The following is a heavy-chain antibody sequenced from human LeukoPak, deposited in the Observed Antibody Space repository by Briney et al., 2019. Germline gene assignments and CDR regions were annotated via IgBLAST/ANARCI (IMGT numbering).Heavy chain of an antibody. CDR2: ISAYNGNT. CDR1: GYTFTSYG. CDR3: ASDHYQWLVPEYNQH. J-gene: IGHJ1*01. Sequence: GASVKVSCKASGYTFTSYGISWVRQAPGQGLEWMGWISAYNGNTNYAQKLQGRVTMTTDTSTSTAYMELRNLRSDDTAVYYCASDHYQWLVPEYNQHWGQGTLVTVSS. V-gene: IGHV1-18*01. D-gene: IGHD6-19*01.